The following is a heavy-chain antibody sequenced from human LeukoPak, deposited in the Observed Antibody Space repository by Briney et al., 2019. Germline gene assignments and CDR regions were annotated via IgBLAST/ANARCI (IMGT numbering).Heavy chain of an antibody. J-gene: IGHJ6*02. CDR3: ARDRAARKESSGYYSYYGMDV. Sequence: XSCXASGXTFSSYAISWVRQAPGQGLEWMGRIIPILGIANYAQKFQGRVTITADKSTSTAYMELSSLRSEDTAVYYCARDRAARKESSGYYSYYGMDVWGQGTTVTVSS. V-gene: IGHV1-69*04. CDR2: IIPILGIA. CDR1: GXTFSSYA. D-gene: IGHD3-22*01.